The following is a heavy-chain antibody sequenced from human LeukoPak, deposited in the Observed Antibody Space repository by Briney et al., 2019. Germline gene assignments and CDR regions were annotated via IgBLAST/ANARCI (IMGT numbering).Heavy chain of an antibody. V-gene: IGHV1-2*02. D-gene: IGHD2-15*01. CDR1: GYTFTDYF. J-gene: IGHJ6*02. CDR2: INPNSGGT. CDR3: ARGKCSGGSCYPNWSYYGMDV. Sequence: ASVKVSCTAAGYTFTDYFMHWVRQAPGQGLEWLGWINPNSGGTNYAQKFHGRVTMTRDTSISTAYMELSRLKSDDTAVYYCARGKCSGGSCYPNWSYYGMDVWGQGTTVTVSS.